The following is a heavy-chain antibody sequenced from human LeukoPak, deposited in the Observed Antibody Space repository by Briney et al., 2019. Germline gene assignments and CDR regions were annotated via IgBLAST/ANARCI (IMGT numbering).Heavy chain of an antibody. CDR3: ARGAYCSGGSCDDAFDI. D-gene: IGHD2-15*01. Sequence: ASVKVSCKASGYTFTGYYMHWVRQAPGQGLEWMGWMNPNSGNTGCAQKFQGRVTMTRNTSISTAYIELSSLRSEDTAVYYCARGAYCSGGSCDDAFDIWGQGTMVTVSS. J-gene: IGHJ3*02. CDR1: GYTFTGYY. V-gene: IGHV1-8*02. CDR2: MNPNSGNT.